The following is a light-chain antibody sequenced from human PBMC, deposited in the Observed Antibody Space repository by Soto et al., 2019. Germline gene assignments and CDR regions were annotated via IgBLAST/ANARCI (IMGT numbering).Light chain of an antibody. Sequence: DVVMTQSPETLAVSLGERAAINCKSSQTLLFSPNNKNSLAWYQQKPGQPPKLLLYWASTRESGAPDRSNGNGYGTDFTLTVSSLQDEDVAVYYSQQSHTTPNSFGQGTKLEIK. V-gene: IGKV4-1*01. J-gene: IGKJ2*01. CDR1: QTLLFSPNNKNS. CDR3: QQSHTTPNS. CDR2: WAS.